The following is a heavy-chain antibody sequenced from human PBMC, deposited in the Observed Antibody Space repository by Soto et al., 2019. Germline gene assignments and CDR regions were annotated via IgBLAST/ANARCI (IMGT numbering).Heavy chain of an antibody. D-gene: IGHD7-27*01. Sequence: PGESLKISCKGSGYIFTTYWIAWVRQRPGKGLEWIGIIFPGESEVRYNPSFQGQVTISADKAINTAYLQWSSLKASDSAMYYCTRRSNCNSASPSYWGQGTLGTVSS. V-gene: IGHV5-51*01. CDR3: TRRSNCNSASPSY. J-gene: IGHJ4*02. CDR1: GYIFTTYW. CDR2: IFPGESEV.